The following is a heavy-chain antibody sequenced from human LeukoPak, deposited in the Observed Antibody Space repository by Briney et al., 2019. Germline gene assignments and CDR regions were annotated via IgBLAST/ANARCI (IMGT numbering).Heavy chain of an antibody. J-gene: IGHJ4*02. CDR1: GGSSSGYY. CDR3: ARGLGELGPFDY. V-gene: IGHV4-34*01. CDR2: INHSGST. D-gene: IGHD1-26*01. Sequence: PSETLSLTCAVYGGSSSGYYWSWIRQPPGKGLEWIGEINHSGSTNYNPSLKSRVTISVDTSKNQFSLKLSSVTAADTAVYYCARGLGELGPFDYWGQGTLVTVSS.